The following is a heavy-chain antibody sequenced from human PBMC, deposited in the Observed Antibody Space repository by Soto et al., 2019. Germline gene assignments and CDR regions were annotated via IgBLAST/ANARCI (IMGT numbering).Heavy chain of an antibody. V-gene: IGHV3-11*05. J-gene: IGHJ4*02. CDR3: AREGPYYYDRSGYYPTDY. CDR1: GFTFSDYY. Sequence: GSLRLSCAASGFTFSDYYMSWIRQAPGKGLEWVSYISSSSSYTNYADSVKGRFTISRDNAKNSLYLQMNSLRAEDTAVYYCAREGPYYYDRSGYYPTDYWGQGTLVTVSS. D-gene: IGHD3-22*01. CDR2: ISSSSSYT.